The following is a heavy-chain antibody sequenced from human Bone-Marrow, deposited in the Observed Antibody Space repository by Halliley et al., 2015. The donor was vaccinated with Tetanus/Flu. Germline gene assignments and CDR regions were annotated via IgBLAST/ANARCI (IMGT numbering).Heavy chain of an antibody. V-gene: IGHV4-4*06. D-gene: IGHD3-10*01. J-gene: IGHJ4*02. CDR3: ARGTMFYYGSRNYYFDS. CDR2: IHHGGNT. Sequence: IHHGGNTNYPPSLKGRVPMSVDRSNNQISLRLSPVTAADTAFYYCARGTMFYYGSRNYYFDSWGQGTLVTVS.